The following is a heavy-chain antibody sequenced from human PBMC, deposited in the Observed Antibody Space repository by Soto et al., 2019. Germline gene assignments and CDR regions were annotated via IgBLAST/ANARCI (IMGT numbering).Heavy chain of an antibody. J-gene: IGHJ6*02. V-gene: IGHV4-30-4*01. CDR3: ARGSLPYGMDV. D-gene: IGHD1-26*01. CDR1: GVSISSGDYY. Sequence: TLSLSCPVSGVSISSGDYYWSWIRQPPGKGLEWIGYIYYSGSTYYNPSLKSRVTISVDTSKNQFSLKLSSVTAEDTAVYYCARGSLPYGMDVWGQGTKVTVSS. CDR2: IYYSGST.